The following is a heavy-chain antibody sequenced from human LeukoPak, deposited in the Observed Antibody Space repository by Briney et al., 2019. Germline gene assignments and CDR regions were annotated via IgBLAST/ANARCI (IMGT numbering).Heavy chain of an antibody. CDR3: AAYQEGADAFDI. D-gene: IGHD3-16*01. Sequence: SETLSLTCTVSGGSISSSNYYWGWIRQPPGKGLEWIGYIFNSGSTYYNPSLKSRVTILVDTSKNQFSLKLSSVTAADTAVYYCAAYQEGADAFDIWGQGTMVTVSS. V-gene: IGHV4-39*01. J-gene: IGHJ3*02. CDR2: IFNSGST. CDR1: GGSISSSNYY.